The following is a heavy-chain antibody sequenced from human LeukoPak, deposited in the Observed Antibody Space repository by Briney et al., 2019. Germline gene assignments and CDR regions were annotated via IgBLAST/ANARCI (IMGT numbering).Heavy chain of an antibody. CDR2: TGERDGGP. V-gene: IGHV3-23*01. J-gene: IGHJ6*02. Sequence: GGSLRLSCGASGFTFSSYAMSWVRQAPGKGLEWVSTTGERDGGPFYADSVKGRFTISRDNSKNTLSPQMNSLGAEDTAIYYCAKMISGSSPAGRGYYYGMDVWGQGTTVTVSS. CDR3: AKMISGSSPAGRGYYYGMDV. D-gene: IGHD1-26*01. CDR1: GFTFSSYA.